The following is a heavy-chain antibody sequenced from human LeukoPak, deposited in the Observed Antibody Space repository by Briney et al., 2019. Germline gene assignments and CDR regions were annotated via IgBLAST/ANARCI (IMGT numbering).Heavy chain of an antibody. Sequence: ASVKVSCKASGYTFTTYYIHWVRQAPGQGLEWMGIINPTGGSTTYAQKFQGRVTMTRDTTTSTVFMEVNSLRSEDTAVYYCALYSSTWYWGQGTLVTVSS. V-gene: IGHV1-46*01. J-gene: IGHJ4*02. D-gene: IGHD6-13*01. CDR1: GYTFTTYY. CDR3: ALYSSTWY. CDR2: INPTGGST.